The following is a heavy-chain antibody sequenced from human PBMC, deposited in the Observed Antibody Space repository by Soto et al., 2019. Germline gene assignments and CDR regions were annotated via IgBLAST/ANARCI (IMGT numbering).Heavy chain of an antibody. CDR1: GFRFSIYS. CDR2: ITSDTKTI. V-gene: IGHV3-48*02. D-gene: IGHD6-19*01. CDR3: ARSVEGHFDY. J-gene: IGHJ4*02. Sequence: EVQLVESGGNLVQPGGSLRLSCAASGFRFSIYSMNWVRQAPVKGLEWSAYITSDTKTIKYADSVKGRFTISRDNGKNSVYLQMNSLRDEDTAVYYCARSVEGHFDYWGQGTVVTVSA.